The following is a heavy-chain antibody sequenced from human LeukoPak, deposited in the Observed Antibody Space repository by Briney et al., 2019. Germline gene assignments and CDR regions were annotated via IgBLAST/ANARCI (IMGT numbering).Heavy chain of an antibody. J-gene: IGHJ4*02. Sequence: GGSLRLSCAASGFTVSSNCMSWVRQAPGKGLEWVSVIYSGGSTYYADSVKGRLTISRDNAKNSLYLQMNSLRAEDTAVYYCARDSMAPPMDYWGQGTLVTVSS. CDR2: IYSGGST. CDR1: GFTVSSNC. D-gene: IGHD5-24*01. V-gene: IGHV3-53*01. CDR3: ARDSMAPPMDY.